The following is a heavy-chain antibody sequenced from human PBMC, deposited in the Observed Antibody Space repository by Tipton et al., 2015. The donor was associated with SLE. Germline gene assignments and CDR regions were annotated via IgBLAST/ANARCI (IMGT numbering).Heavy chain of an antibody. CDR2: AYYSGST. V-gene: IGHV4-59*01. D-gene: IGHD5-12*01. CDR1: GDSISNYF. J-gene: IGHJ6*04. Sequence: TLSLTCTVSGDSISNYFCTWIRQSPGTGLEWIGYAYYSGSTNYNPSLKSRVTISVDTSKNQFSPRLSSVTAADTAVYYCARRGGGYDYLYYYYGMDVWGKGTTVTVSS. CDR3: ARRGGGYDYLYYYYGMDV.